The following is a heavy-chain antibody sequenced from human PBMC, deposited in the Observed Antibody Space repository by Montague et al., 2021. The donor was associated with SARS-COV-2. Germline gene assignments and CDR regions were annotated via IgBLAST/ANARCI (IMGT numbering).Heavy chain of an antibody. CDR1: GFTFSSYA. D-gene: IGHD3-3*01. CDR3: AKDPYYDFWSGYYFDY. CDR2: ISGSGGST. V-gene: IGHV3-23*01. J-gene: IGHJ4*02. Sequence: SLRLSCAAFGFTFSSYAMSWVRQAPGKGLEWVSAISGSGGSTYYXDSXKGRFTISRDNSENTLYLQMNSLRAEDTAVYYCAKDPYYDFWSGYYFDYWGQGTLVTVSS.